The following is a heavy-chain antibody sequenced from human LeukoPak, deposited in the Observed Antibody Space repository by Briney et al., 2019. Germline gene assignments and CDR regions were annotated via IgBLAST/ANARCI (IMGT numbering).Heavy chain of an antibody. V-gene: IGHV1-24*01. CDR2: FDPEDGET. J-gene: IGHJ4*02. Sequence: ASVKVSCKVCGYTLTELSMHWVRQAPGKGLEWMGGFDPEDGETIYAQKFQGRVTMTEDTSTDTAYMELSSLRSEDTAVYYCATTPRGGSYYFDYCGQGTLVTVSS. CDR3: ATTPRGGSYYFDY. D-gene: IGHD1-26*01. CDR1: GYTLTELS.